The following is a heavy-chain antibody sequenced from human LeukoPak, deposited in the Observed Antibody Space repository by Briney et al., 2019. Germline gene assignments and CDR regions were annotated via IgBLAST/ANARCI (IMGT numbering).Heavy chain of an antibody. Sequence: ASVKVSCKASGYTFTGYYMHWVRQAPGQGLEWMGWISPNSADTKYAQKFQGRVTMTRDTSISTTYMELRSLRPDDTAVYYCARLGLRDVNTVTDDYFDYWGQGTLLTVSS. CDR2: ISPNSADT. V-gene: IGHV1-2*02. CDR1: GYTFTGYY. D-gene: IGHD4-17*01. J-gene: IGHJ4*02. CDR3: ARLGLRDVNTVTDDYFDY.